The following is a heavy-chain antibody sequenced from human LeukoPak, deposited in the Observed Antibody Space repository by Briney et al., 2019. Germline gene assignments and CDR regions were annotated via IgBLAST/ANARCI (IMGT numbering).Heavy chain of an antibody. Sequence: GGSLRLSCAASGFTFSSYSMNWVRQAPGKGLEWVSYISSSSSTIYYADSVKGRFTISRDNSKNTLYLQMNSLRADDTAVYYCARGVRVVDIWGQGTMVTVSS. CDR3: ARGVRVVDI. CDR1: GFTFSSYS. D-gene: IGHD3-3*01. V-gene: IGHV3-48*01. CDR2: ISSSSSTI. J-gene: IGHJ3*02.